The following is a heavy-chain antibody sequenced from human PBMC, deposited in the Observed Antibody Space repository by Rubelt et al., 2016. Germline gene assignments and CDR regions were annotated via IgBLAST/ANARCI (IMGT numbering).Heavy chain of an antibody. CDR2: INPNSGGT. CDR3: ARDLYKGPRWLVAY. V-gene: IGHV1-2*07. D-gene: IGHD6-19*01. J-gene: IGHJ4*02. CDR1: GYTFTGYY. Sequence: QVQLVQSGAEVKKPGASVKISCKASGYTFTGYYMHWVRQAPGQGLEWMGWINPNSGGTNYARKFKGRVTMTRETSISTAYMELSRLRSDDTAVYYCARDLYKGPRWLVAYWGQGTLVTVSS.